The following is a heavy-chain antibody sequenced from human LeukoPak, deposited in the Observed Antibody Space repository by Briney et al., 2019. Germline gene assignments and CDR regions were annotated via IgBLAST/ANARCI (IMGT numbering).Heavy chain of an antibody. CDR2: INPSGGST. CDR1: GYTFTSYY. J-gene: IGHJ5*02. D-gene: IGHD5-24*01. Sequence: ASVKVSCKASGYTFTSYYMHWVRQAPGQGLEWMGIINPSGGSTSYAQKFQGRVTMTRDMSTSTVYMELSSLRSEDTAVYYCARKATIFQREGGWFDPWGQGTLVTASS. V-gene: IGHV1-46*01. CDR3: ARKATIFQREGGWFDP.